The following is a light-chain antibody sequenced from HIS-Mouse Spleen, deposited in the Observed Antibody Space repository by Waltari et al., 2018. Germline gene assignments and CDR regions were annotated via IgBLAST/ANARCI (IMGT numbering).Light chain of an antibody. CDR3: CSYAGSYTFVV. V-gene: IGLV2-11*01. CDR2: DVS. CDR1: SSDVGGYNY. J-gene: IGLJ2*01. Sequence: QSALTQPRSVSGSPGQSVTISCTGTSSDVGGYNYVSVYQQHPGKPPKLMIYDVSKRPSGVPDRFSGSKSGNTASLTISGLQAEDEADYYCCSYAGSYTFVVFGGGTKLTVL.